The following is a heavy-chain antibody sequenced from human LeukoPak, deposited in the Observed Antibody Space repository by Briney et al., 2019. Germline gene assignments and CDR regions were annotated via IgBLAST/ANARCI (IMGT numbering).Heavy chain of an antibody. CDR3: SRKDIASWYFDY. CDR1: RFTFSNFN. J-gene: IGHJ4*02. D-gene: IGHD2-15*01. V-gene: IGHV3-23*01. CDR2: ISGTGGST. Sequence: GGSLRLSCTASRFTFSNFNMHWVRQAPGKGLDLLSGISGTGGSTYYADSVKGRFTISRDNSKNTQYLQLNSLRAEDTAVYYCSRKDIASWYFDYWGQGTLVTVSS.